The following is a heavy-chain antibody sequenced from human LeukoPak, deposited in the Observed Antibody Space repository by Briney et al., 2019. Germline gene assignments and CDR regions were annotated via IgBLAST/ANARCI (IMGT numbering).Heavy chain of an antibody. CDR2: ISYDGSNK. Sequence: PGRSLRLSCAASGFTFSSYAMHWVRQAPGKGLEWVAVISYDGSNKYYADSVKGRFTISRDNSKNTLYLQMNSLRAEDTAVYYCARGLGGVRGPKYYSYGMDVWGQGTTVTVSS. CDR1: GFTFSSYA. V-gene: IGHV3-30*04. CDR3: ARGLGGVRGPKYYSYGMDV. J-gene: IGHJ6*02. D-gene: IGHD3-10*01.